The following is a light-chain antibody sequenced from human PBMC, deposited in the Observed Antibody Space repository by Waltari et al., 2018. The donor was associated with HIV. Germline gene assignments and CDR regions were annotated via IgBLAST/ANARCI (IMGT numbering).Light chain of an antibody. V-gene: IGLV3-10*01. Sequence: SYELTQPPSVSVSPGQTARITCSGDALPKKYAYWYQQTSGQAPVLVLYEDTKRPSGIPEGFSGSSSGTMATLTISGAQVEDEADYYCYSTDSSGNPLFGGGTKLTVL. CDR3: YSTDSSGNPL. CDR2: EDT. J-gene: IGLJ2*01. CDR1: ALPKKY.